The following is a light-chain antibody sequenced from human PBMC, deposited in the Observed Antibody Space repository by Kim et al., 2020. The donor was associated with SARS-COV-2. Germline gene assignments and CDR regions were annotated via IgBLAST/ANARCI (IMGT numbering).Light chain of an antibody. CDR2: AAS. Sequence: LSVSPGERATLSCRASQSVSNNLAWYQQNPGQAPRLLIYAASTRATGIPARFSGSGSGTEFTLTISSLQSEDFAVYYCQHYNNWPSFGQGTRLEIK. V-gene: IGKV3-15*01. J-gene: IGKJ5*01. CDR3: QHYNNWPS. CDR1: QSVSNN.